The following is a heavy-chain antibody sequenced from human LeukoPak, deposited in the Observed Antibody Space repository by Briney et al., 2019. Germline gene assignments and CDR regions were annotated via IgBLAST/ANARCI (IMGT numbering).Heavy chain of an antibody. V-gene: IGHV3-9*01. Sequence: GRSLRLSCAASGFIFDDYAMHWVRQALGKGLEWVSGISWNSGSMGYADSVKGRFTISRDNAKNSLFLQMNSLRTEDTALYYCAKGPSISARYYFDCWGQGTLVTVSS. CDR2: ISWNSGSM. CDR1: GFIFDDYA. J-gene: IGHJ4*02. D-gene: IGHD6-25*01. CDR3: AKGPSISARYYFDC.